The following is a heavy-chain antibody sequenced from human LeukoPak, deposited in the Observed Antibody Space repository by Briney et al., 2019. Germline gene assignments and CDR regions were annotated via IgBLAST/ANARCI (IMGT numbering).Heavy chain of an antibody. CDR3: ARGGAVTYYDILTDVSWFDP. V-gene: IGHV4-59*01. Sequence: PSETLSLACTVSGGSISSYYWSWIRQPPGKGLEWIGYIYYSGSTNYNPSLKSRVTISVDTSKNQFSLKLSSVTAADTAVYYCARGGAVTYYDILTDVSWFDPWGQGTLVTVSS. D-gene: IGHD3-9*01. J-gene: IGHJ5*02. CDR2: IYYSGST. CDR1: GGSISSYY.